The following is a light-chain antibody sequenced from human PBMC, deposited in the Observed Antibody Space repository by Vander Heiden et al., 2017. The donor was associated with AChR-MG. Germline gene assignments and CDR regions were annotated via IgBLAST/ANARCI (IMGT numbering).Light chain of an antibody. CDR2: NTN. J-gene: IGLJ1*01. CDR1: SGSVSSTYY. Sequence: QTVVPQEPSFSVSPGGTVTLTCALSSGSVSSTYYPSWYQQTRDKPPTTLIYNTNARYTGVPDRFYGSILGNKAAITITGAKADDESDYYWGLYMGSGIAVFGTGTKVTVL. CDR3: GLYMGSGIAV. V-gene: IGLV8-61*01.